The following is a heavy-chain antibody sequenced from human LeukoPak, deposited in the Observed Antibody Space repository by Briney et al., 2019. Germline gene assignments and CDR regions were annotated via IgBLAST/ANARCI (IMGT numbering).Heavy chain of an antibody. CDR1: GFTFSNYW. CDR2: IKEDGSED. D-gene: IGHD3-22*01. Sequence: GGSLRPSCAASGFTFSNYWMTWVRQAPGKGLEWVANIKEDGSEDNYVDSVKGRFTISRDNARNSLYLQMNSLRDEDTAVYFCARTLAARDTSAYIDYWGQGTLVTVSS. V-gene: IGHV3-7*01. CDR3: ARTLAARDTSAYIDY. J-gene: IGHJ4*02.